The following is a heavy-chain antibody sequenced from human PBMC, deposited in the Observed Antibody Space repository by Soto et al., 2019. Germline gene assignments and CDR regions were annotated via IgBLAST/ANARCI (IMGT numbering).Heavy chain of an antibody. CDR1: GYTFTSYY. Sequence: ASVKVSCKASGYTFTSYYMHWVRQAPGQGLEWMGIINPSGGSTSYAQKFQGRVTMTTDTSTSTAYMELRSLRSDDTAVYYCARDYYDNWGQGTLVTVSS. V-gene: IGHV1-46*01. J-gene: IGHJ4*02. CDR2: INPSGGST. CDR3: ARDYYDN.